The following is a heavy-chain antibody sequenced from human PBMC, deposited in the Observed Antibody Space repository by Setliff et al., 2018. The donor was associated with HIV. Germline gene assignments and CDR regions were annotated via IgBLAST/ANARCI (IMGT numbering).Heavy chain of an antibody. CDR1: GGSISRYY. Sequence: SETLSLTCTVSGGSISRYYWSWIRQSPGKGLEWIGYVYFTGHTNFNPSLKSRVTMSIDTPQNQFSLTLTSVTAADTAVYYCARSPDWGAGGIDYWGQGTLVTVSS. D-gene: IGHD1-26*01. CDR3: ARSPDWGAGGIDY. J-gene: IGHJ4*02. V-gene: IGHV4-59*01. CDR2: VYFTGHT.